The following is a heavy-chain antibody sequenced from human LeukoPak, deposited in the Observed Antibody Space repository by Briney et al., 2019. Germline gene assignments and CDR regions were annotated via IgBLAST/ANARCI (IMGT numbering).Heavy chain of an antibody. D-gene: IGHD2-15*01. V-gene: IGHV3-48*04. Sequence: PGGSLRPSCAASGFSFSTYNMNWVRQAPGKGLEWVSYILSSSETIYYADSVKGRFTISRDNAKNSLYLQMNSLRAEDTAMYYCARVGCSGGSCAHRGTNYYGMDVWGQGTTVTVSS. J-gene: IGHJ6*02. CDR2: ILSSSETI. CDR3: ARVGCSGGSCAHRGTNYYGMDV. CDR1: GFSFSTYN.